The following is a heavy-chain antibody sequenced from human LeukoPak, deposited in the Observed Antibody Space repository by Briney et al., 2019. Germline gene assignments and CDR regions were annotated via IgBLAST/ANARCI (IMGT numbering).Heavy chain of an antibody. CDR3: AKGSYYDSSGSFYFDY. CDR2: ISGSGDNT. J-gene: IGHJ4*02. Sequence: GVSLRRSCAASGFTFSSYAMSRVRQAPGKGLEWVSGISGSGDNTYYADSVKGRFTISRDNSKNTLYVQVNSLGTEDTAAYYCAKGSYYDSSGSFYFDYWGQGTLVTVSS. CDR1: GFTFSSYA. D-gene: IGHD3-22*01. V-gene: IGHV3-23*01.